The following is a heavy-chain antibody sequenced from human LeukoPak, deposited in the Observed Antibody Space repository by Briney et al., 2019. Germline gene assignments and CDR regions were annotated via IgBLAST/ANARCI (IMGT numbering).Heavy chain of an antibody. CDR2: IDYSGST. D-gene: IGHD6-19*01. Sequence: SQTLSLTCTVSGGSFSSGDYYWSWIRQPPEKGLEWIGYIDYSGSTYYNPSLTSRVTISLDTSKNRFSLELSSVTAADTAAFYCVKGSDWYYFDFWGQGTLVTVSS. CDR1: GGSFSSGDYY. J-gene: IGHJ4*02. V-gene: IGHV4-30-4*01. CDR3: VKGSDWYYFDF.